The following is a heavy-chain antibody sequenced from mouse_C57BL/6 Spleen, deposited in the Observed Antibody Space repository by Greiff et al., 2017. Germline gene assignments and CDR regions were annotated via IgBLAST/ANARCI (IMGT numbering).Heavy chain of an antibody. CDR3: ARRREVDY. V-gene: IGHV1-50*01. J-gene: IGHJ2*01. Sequence: VQLQQPGAELVKPGASVKLSCKASGYTFTSYWMQWVKQRPGQGLEWIGEIDPSDSYTNYNQKFKGKATLTVDTSSSTAYMQLSSLTSEDSAVYYCARRREVDYWGQGTTLTVSS. CDR2: IDPSDSYT. CDR1: GYTFTSYW.